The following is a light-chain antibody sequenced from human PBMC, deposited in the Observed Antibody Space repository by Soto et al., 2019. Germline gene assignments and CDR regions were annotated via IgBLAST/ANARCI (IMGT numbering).Light chain of an antibody. CDR3: SSFTSSITYV. V-gene: IGLV2-14*01. Sequence: SVLSRAAYLSRSPVHTITISGPGSRSDVVGYNSFSGYRQDPGKAPKLMIYDVTNRPSGVSNRFSGSKSGNTASLTISGLQAEDEADYYCSSFTSSITYVFGTGTKVTVL. J-gene: IGLJ1*01. CDR2: DVT. CDR1: RSDVVGYNS.